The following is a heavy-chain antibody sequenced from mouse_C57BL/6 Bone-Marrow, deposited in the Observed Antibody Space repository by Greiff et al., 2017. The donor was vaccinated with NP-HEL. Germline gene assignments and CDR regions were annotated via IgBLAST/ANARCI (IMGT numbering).Heavy chain of an antibody. Sequence: EVKLQESGPGMVKPSQSLSLTCTVTGYSITSGYDWHWIRHFPGNELEWMGYISYSGSTNYNPSLKSRISITHDTSKNHFFLKLNSVTTEDTATYYCARDRNYPFAYWGQGTLVTVSA. V-gene: IGHV3-1*01. D-gene: IGHD2-1*01. CDR2: ISYSGST. CDR3: ARDRNYPFAY. CDR1: GYSITSGYD. J-gene: IGHJ3*01.